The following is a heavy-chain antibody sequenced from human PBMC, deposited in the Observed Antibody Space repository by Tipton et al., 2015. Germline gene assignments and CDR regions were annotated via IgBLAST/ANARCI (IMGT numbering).Heavy chain of an antibody. Sequence: TLSLTCAVYGGPLRGFYWSWIRQPPGKGLEWIGEIYHDGGTDYNPSLTSRATLSVDMSNNYFSLKLTSVTAADTAVYYCARRSLVGQEGLDSWGQGTLVTVSS. V-gene: IGHV4-34*01. CDR2: IYHDGGT. D-gene: IGHD2-8*02. CDR3: ARRSLVGQEGLDS. J-gene: IGHJ4*02. CDR1: GGPLRGFY.